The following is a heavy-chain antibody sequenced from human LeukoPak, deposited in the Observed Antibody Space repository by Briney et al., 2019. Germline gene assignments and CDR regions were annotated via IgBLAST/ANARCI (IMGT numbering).Heavy chain of an antibody. J-gene: IGHJ3*01. CDR3: ARVTSGSGTNDAFDF. Sequence: GGSLRLSCAASGFTFSSYSMNWVRQAPGKGLEGVSSISSSSSYIYYEDSMKGRFTISRDNANISLYLQMNSLRAEDTAVYYCARVTSGSGTNDAFDFWGQGTMVTVSS. D-gene: IGHD3-10*01. CDR1: GFTFSSYS. V-gene: IGHV3-21*01. CDR2: ISSSSSYI.